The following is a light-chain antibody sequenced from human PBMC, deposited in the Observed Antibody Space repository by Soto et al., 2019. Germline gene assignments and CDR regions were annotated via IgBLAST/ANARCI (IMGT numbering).Light chain of an antibody. CDR3: SSYEGSNNFVI. V-gene: IGLV2-8*01. CDR2: EVS. J-gene: IGLJ2*01. Sequence: QSALTQTPSASGSPGQSVTISCTGSNSDVGGYNYVSWYQQHPGKAPKLMIYEVSKRASGVPDRFSGFKSGNTASLTVSGLQAEDEANYYCSSYEGSNNFVIFGGGTQLTVL. CDR1: NSDVGGYNY.